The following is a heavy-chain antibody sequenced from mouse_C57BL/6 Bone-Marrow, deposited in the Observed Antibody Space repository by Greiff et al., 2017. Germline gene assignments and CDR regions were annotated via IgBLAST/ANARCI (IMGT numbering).Heavy chain of an antibody. D-gene: IGHD1-2*01. CDR3: TRDARTTARRRFAY. J-gene: IGHJ3*01. CDR2: ISSGGDYF. Sequence: EVQVVESGEGLVKPGGSLKLSCAASGFTFSSYAMSWVRQTPEKRLEWVAYISSGGDYFYYADTVKGRFTISRDNARNTLYLQMSSLKSEDTAMYYCTRDARTTARRRFAYWGQGTLVTVAA. CDR1: GFTFSSYA. V-gene: IGHV5-9-1*02.